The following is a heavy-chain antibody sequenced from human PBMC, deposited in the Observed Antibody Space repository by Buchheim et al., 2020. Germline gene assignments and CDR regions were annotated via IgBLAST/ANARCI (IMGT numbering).Heavy chain of an antibody. V-gene: IGHV4-30-4*01. CDR3: ARDLVSGQLVHYYYYGMDV. J-gene: IGHJ6*02. CDR1: GGSISSGDYY. CDR2: IYYSGST. D-gene: IGHD6-6*01. Sequence: QVQLQESGPGLVKPSQTLSLTCTVSGGSISSGDYYWSWIRQPPGKGLEWIGYIYYSGSTYYNPSLKSRVTISVDTSKNKFSLKLSSVTAADTAVYYCARDLVSGQLVHYYYYGMDVRGQGTT.